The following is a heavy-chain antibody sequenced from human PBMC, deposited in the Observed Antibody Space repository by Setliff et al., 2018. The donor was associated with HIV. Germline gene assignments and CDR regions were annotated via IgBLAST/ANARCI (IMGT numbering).Heavy chain of an antibody. CDR2: IYFTGSA. CDR1: GGSLSRTSYY. CDR3: ARTYFTGYCSGGSCPAHY. V-gene: IGHV4-39*02. D-gene: IGHD2-15*01. Sequence: SETLSLTCTVSGGSLSRTSYYWGWIRQPPGKGLEWLGTIYFTGSAYYNPSLKSRVTISVDTSKNHFSLKLRSVTAADTAVYYCARTYFTGYCSGGSCPAHYWGQGTLVTVSS. J-gene: IGHJ4*02.